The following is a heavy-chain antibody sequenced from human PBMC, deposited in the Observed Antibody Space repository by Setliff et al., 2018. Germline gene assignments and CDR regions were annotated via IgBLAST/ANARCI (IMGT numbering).Heavy chain of an antibody. Sequence: GGSLRLSCAASGFTFSSYAMHWVRQAPGKGLEWVAVITYDGSNKFYADSVRGRFTISRDISKNTLYVQMNSLRAEDTAIYSCAKFSSVPGSRFFDYWGQGALVTVSS. V-gene: IGHV3-30*07. D-gene: IGHD2-2*01. CDR1: GFTFSSYA. CDR2: ITYDGSNK. J-gene: IGHJ4*02. CDR3: AKFSSVPGSRFFDY.